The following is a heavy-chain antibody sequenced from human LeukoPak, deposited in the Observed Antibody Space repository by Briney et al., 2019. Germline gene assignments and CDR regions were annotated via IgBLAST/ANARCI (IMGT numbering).Heavy chain of an antibody. CDR3: ARVRGYSGYGVDY. CDR1: GGSISSGDYY. J-gene: IGHJ4*02. CDR2: IYYSGST. V-gene: IGHV4-30-4*08. D-gene: IGHD5-12*01. Sequence: PSETLSLTCTVSGGSISSGDYYWSWIRQPPGKGLEWIGYIYYSGSTYYNPSLKSRVTIPVDTSKNQFSLKLSSVTAADTAVYYCARVRGYSGYGVDYWGQGTLVTVSS.